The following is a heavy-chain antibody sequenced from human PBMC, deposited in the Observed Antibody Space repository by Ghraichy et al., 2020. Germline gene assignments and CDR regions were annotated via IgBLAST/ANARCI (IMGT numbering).Heavy chain of an antibody. CDR1: GFTFSSYS. J-gene: IGHJ6*02. CDR2: ISSSSSYI. CDR3: ARDRAARPGYYYGMDV. D-gene: IGHD6-6*01. V-gene: IGHV3-21*01. Sequence: ETLSLTCAASGFTFSSYSMNWVRQAPGKGLEWVSSISSSSSYIYYADSVKGRFTISRDNAKKSLYLQMNSLRAEDTAVYYCARDRAARPGYYYGMDVWGQGTTVTVSS.